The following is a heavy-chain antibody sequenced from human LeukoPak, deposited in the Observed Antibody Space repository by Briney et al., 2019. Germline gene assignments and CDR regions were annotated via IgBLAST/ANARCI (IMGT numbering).Heavy chain of an antibody. CDR3: ARAVYSSGWPQAHWFDP. D-gene: IGHD6-19*01. Sequence: SETLSLTCTVSGGSISRYYWSWIRQPRGEGLEWIGYIYYSGSTIYTPSLKSRVTISVDTSKKQFSLKLSTVTAADTAVYYCARAVYSSGWPQAHWFDPWGQGTLVTVSS. CDR2: IYYSGST. V-gene: IGHV4-59*01. J-gene: IGHJ5*02. CDR1: GGSISRYY.